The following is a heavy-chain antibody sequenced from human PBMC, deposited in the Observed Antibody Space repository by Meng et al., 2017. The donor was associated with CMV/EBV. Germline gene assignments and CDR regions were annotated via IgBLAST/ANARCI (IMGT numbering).Heavy chain of an antibody. D-gene: IGHD2-2*02. CDR2: ISYDGSNK. CDR1: GFTFSSYA. V-gene: IGHV3-30*04. CDR3: ARDSVAGLYCSSASCYRSAYYYYGMDV. J-gene: IGHJ6*02. Sequence: GGSLRLSCAASGFTFSSYAMHRVRQAPGKGLEWVAVISYDGSNKYYADSVKGRFTISRDNSKNTLYLQMNSLRAEDTAVYYCARDSVAGLYCSSASCYRSAYYYYGMDVWGQGTTVTVSS.